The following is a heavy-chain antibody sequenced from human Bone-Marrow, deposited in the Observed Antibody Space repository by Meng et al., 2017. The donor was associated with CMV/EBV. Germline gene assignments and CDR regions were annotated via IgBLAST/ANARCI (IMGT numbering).Heavy chain of an antibody. Sequence: ASVKVSCKASGYTFTSYDINWVRQATGQGLEWMGWMNPNSGNTGYAQKFQGRVTMTTDTSTSTAYMELRSLRSDDTAVYYCARDYWRPGVATTVTPSDYWGQGTLVTVSS. CDR3: ARDYWRPGVATTVTPSDY. CDR2: MNPNSGNT. V-gene: IGHV1-8*01. CDR1: GYTFTSYD. D-gene: IGHD4-11*01. J-gene: IGHJ4*02.